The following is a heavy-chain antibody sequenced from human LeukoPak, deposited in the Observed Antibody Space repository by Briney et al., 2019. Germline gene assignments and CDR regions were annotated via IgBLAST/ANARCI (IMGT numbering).Heavy chain of an antibody. J-gene: IGHJ4*02. CDR2: IWYDGSNK. D-gene: IGHD3-3*01. CDR1: GFTFSSYG. CDR3: AKDPRLWSGYYTGYFDY. V-gene: IGHV3-33*06. Sequence: GGSLRLSCAASGFTFSSYGMHWVRQAPGKGLEWVAVIWYDGSNKYYADSVKGRFTISRDNSKNTLYLQMNSLRAEDTAVYYCAKDPRLWSGYYTGYFDYWGQGTLATVSS.